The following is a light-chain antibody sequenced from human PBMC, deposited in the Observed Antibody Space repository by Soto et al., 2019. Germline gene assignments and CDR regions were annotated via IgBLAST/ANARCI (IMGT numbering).Light chain of an antibody. CDR2: EVN. Sequence: QSVLTQPASVSGSPGQSITISCTGTSSDVGGYKYVSWYQQHPGKAPKLMIYEVNKRPSGVSNRFSGSKSGNTASLTISGLQAEDEADYYCSSYTSSSTLVFGTGTKLTVL. CDR3: SSYTSSSTLV. CDR1: SSDVGGYKY. J-gene: IGLJ1*01. V-gene: IGLV2-14*01.